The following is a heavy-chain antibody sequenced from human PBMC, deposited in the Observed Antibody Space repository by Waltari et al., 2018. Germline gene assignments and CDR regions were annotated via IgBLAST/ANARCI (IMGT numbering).Heavy chain of an antibody. D-gene: IGHD2-21*02. V-gene: IGHV4-59*01. Sequence: QVQLQESGPSRLKRSETLSLICTVSGGSISGFYWSWVRQPPGKGLDWIGYIYYTGSTNFNPSLKSRVTMSVDTSKNQFSLKLSSVTAADTAFYYCARGGGGDWEWFDPWGQGTLVTVSS. J-gene: IGHJ5*02. CDR1: GGSISGFY. CDR2: IYYTGST. CDR3: ARGGGGDWEWFDP.